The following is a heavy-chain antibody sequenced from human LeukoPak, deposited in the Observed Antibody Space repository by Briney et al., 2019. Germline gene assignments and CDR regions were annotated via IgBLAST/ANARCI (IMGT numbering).Heavy chain of an antibody. CDR2: INPNGGST. V-gene: IGHV1-46*01. D-gene: IGHD2-15*01. J-gene: IGHJ5*02. CDR3: ARDRRYCSGGSCYGWFDP. Sequence: ASVKVSCKASGYTFTGYYMQWVRQTPGQVLEWMGIINPNGGSTSYAQKFQGRVTMTRDMSTSTVYMELSSLRSEDTAVYYCARDRRYCSGGSCYGWFDPWGQGTLVTVSS. CDR1: GYTFTGYY.